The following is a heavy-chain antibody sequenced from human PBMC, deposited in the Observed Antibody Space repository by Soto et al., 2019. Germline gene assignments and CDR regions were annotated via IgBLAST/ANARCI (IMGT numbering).Heavy chain of an antibody. CDR1: GDTFTSYY. CDR3: ARSSGGNFGIIIEGSNWFDP. D-gene: IGHD3-3*01. CDR2: INPHGGST. Sequence: QVQLVQSGAEVKRPGASVKVSCKAPGDTFTSYYLNWVRQAPGQGLEWMGVINPHGGSTKYAQKFQGRITMTRDTSRSTVYMELSSLWSDDTAIYYCARSSGGNFGIIIEGSNWFDPWGQGTLVTVSS. V-gene: IGHV1-46*01. J-gene: IGHJ5*02.